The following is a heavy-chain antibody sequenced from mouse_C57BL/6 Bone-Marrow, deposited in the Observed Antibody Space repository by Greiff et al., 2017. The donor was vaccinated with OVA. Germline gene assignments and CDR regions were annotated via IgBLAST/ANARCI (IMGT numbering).Heavy chain of an antibody. CDR1: GYTFTSYW. V-gene: IGHV1-64*01. Sequence: VQLQQPGAELVKPGASVKLSCQASGYTFTSYWMHWVKQRPGQGLEWIGMIHPNSGSTNYNEKFKSKATLTVDKSSSTAYMQLSSLTSEDSAVYYCARGIYYDYDVDAMDYWGQGTSVTVSS. D-gene: IGHD2-4*01. CDR3: ARGIYYDYDVDAMDY. J-gene: IGHJ4*01. CDR2: IHPNSGST.